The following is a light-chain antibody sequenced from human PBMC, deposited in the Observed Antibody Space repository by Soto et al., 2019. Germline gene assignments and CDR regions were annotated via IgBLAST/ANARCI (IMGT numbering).Light chain of an antibody. CDR3: QQRSSWPLT. V-gene: IGKV3-11*01. J-gene: IGKJ4*01. CDR2: ERS. Sequence: EIVLTQSPATLSLSPGERATLSCRASQSVSSYLAWYQQKPRQAPRLLIYERSNRATGIPPRFSGSGSGTDFTLTISSLEPEDFAVYYCQQRSSWPLTFGGGTKVEIK. CDR1: QSVSSY.